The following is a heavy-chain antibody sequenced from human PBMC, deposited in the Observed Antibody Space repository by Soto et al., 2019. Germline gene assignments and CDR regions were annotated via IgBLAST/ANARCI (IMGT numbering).Heavy chain of an antibody. CDR2: VNHSGTT. J-gene: IGHJ4*02. D-gene: IGHD2-2*01. V-gene: IGHV4-34*01. CDR3: ARGIGYCSSINCYSSRRLRFDS. Sequence: WTWIRQSPEKGLEWIGEVNHSGTTYYNPSLKTRVTISVHTPKNPFALKMRSVTAADTAVYYCARGIGYCSSINCYSSRRLRFDSWGQGTLVTVSS.